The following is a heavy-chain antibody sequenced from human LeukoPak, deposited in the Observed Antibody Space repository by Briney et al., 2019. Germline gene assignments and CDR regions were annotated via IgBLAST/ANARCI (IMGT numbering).Heavy chain of an antibody. Sequence: GESPKISCKGSGYSFTSYWIGWVRQMPGKGLEWMGIIYPGDSDTRYSPSFQGQVTISADKSISTAYLQWSGLKASDTAMYYCARERSSQGYFDFWGQGTLVTASS. CDR2: IYPGDSDT. D-gene: IGHD6-6*01. CDR1: GYSFTSYW. V-gene: IGHV5-51*01. J-gene: IGHJ4*02. CDR3: ARERSSQGYFDF.